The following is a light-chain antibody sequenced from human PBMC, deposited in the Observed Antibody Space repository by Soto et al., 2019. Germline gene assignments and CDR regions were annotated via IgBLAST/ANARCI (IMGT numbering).Light chain of an antibody. CDR2: DAS. J-gene: IGLJ2*01. CDR1: SSDVGGYNY. V-gene: IGLV2-14*01. Sequence: QSALTQPASVSGSPGQSITISCTGTSSDVGGYNYVSWYQQHPGKAPKLMIYDASNRPSGVSNRFSGSKSGNTASLTISGLQAEDEADYCCSSYTSSSTLVFGGGTKLTVL. CDR3: SSYTSSSTLV.